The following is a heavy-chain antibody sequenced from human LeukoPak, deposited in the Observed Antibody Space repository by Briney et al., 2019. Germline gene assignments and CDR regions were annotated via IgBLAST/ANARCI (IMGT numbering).Heavy chain of an antibody. CDR2: ISASGGST. V-gene: IGHV3-23*01. Sequence: GGSLRLSCAASGFTFSSYGMSWVRQAPGKGLEGVSGISASGGSTYYADSVKGRVTISIDNSTTTLYLQMNSLRAEATAVYSCARSLRLVTAAPFFDYWGQGNLVTVSS. CDR1: GFTFSSYG. D-gene: IGHD2-2*01. J-gene: IGHJ4*02. CDR3: ARSLRLVTAAPFFDY.